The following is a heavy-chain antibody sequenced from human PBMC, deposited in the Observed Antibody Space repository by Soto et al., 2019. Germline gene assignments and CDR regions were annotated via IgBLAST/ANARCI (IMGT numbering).Heavy chain of an antibody. Sequence: EASVKVSCKASGGTFSSYTISWVRQAPGQGLEWMGRIIPILGIANYAQKFQGRVTITADKSTSTAYMELSSLRSEDTAVYYCANSMTKPGYYYYYMDVWGKGTTVTVSS. CDR1: GGTFSSYT. CDR2: IIPILGIA. D-gene: IGHD3-3*02. V-gene: IGHV1-69*02. CDR3: ANSMTKPGYYYYYMDV. J-gene: IGHJ6*03.